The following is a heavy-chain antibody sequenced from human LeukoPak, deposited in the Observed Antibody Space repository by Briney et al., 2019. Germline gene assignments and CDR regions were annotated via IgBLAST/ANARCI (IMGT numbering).Heavy chain of an antibody. CDR1: GYTFSSYV. D-gene: IGHD4-17*01. V-gene: IGHV1-18*01. CDR2: ISTKAGDS. Sequence: ASVKVSCKASGYTFSSYVLSWVRQAPGQGLEWMGRISTKAGDSVYAQKLQGRVTMTTDTSTSTAYLELRSLSSDDTAVYYCARTMTTLPTHGELDLWGQGTQVTVSS. CDR3: ARTMTTLPTHGELDL. J-gene: IGHJ5*02.